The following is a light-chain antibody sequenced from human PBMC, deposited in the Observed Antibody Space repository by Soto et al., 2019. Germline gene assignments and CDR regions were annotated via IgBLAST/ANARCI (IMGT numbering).Light chain of an antibody. Sequence: QSVLTQPPSASGTPGQRVTISCSGSSSNIGSNTVNWYQQLPGTAPKLLIYYTNQRPSGVPDRFSGSKSGTSASLAICGLQSEDEAHYYCAAWDDSLNGRVFGGGTKVTVL. CDR3: AAWDDSLNGRV. J-gene: IGLJ3*02. CDR2: YTN. V-gene: IGLV1-44*01. CDR1: SSNIGSNT.